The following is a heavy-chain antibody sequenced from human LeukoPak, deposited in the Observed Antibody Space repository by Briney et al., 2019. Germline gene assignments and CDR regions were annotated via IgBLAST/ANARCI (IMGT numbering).Heavy chain of an antibody. V-gene: IGHV4-59*01. J-gene: IGHJ4*02. CDR1: GGSISSYY. CDR2: IYYSGST. CDR3: ARVIAARTFDY. D-gene: IGHD6-6*01. Sequence: SETLSLTCTVSGGSISSYYWSWIRQPPGKGLEWIGHIYYSGSTNYNPSLKSRVTISVDTSKNQFSLKLSSVTAADTAVYYCARVIAARTFDYWGQGTLVTVSS.